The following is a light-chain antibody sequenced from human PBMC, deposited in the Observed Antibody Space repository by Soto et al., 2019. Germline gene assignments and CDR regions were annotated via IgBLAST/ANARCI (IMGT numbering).Light chain of an antibody. CDR2: DNN. Sequence: QAVVTQPPSVSAAPGQKVTISCSGSSSNIGNNYVSWYQQLPGTAPKLLIYDNNKRPSGIPDRFSGSKSGTSATLGITGLQTGDEADYYCGTWDSSLSAVVFGTGTKVTVL. J-gene: IGLJ1*01. V-gene: IGLV1-51*01. CDR1: SSNIGNNY. CDR3: GTWDSSLSAVV.